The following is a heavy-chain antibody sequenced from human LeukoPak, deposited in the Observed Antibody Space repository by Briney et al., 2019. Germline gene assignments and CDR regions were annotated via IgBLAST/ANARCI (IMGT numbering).Heavy chain of an antibody. CDR2: INRSGSS. Sequence: SSETLSLTCTVSGGSISSGGYYWGWVRQPPGKGLEWIGEINRSGSSNYNPSLKSRVTISVDASKNHLSLKLTSVTAADTAVYYCARGDGSGSYYNDPNWGQGTLVTVSS. CDR3: ARGDGSGSYYNDPN. V-gene: IGHV4-39*02. CDR1: GGSISSGGYY. D-gene: IGHD3-10*01. J-gene: IGHJ4*02.